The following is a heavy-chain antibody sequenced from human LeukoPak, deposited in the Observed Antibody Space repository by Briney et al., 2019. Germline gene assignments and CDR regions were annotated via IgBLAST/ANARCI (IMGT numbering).Heavy chain of an antibody. CDR1: GGSISSYY. Sequence: PSETLSLTCSVSGGSISSYYWSWIRQPPGKGLEWIGYIYYSGSTNYNPSLKSRVTISVDTSNNQFSLKLSSVTAADTAVHYCARLYCSSTSCYQRVNWFDPWGQGTLVTVSS. V-gene: IGHV4-59*08. D-gene: IGHD2-2*01. CDR3: ARLYCSSTSCYQRVNWFDP. CDR2: IYYSGST. J-gene: IGHJ5*02.